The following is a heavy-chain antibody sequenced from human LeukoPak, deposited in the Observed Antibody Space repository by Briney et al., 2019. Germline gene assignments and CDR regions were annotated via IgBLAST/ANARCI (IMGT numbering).Heavy chain of an antibody. CDR3: ARHGPEYYDATRYYNFDS. CDR2: IFYSGHS. V-gene: IGHV4-59*08. CDR1: GDSINTYY. D-gene: IGHD4/OR15-4a*01. Sequence: SETLSLTCTVSGDSINTYYWSWIRQPPGKGLEWIGFIFYSGHSKYNPSLKSRLTLSLDTSKSLFSLKLTSVTAADTAVYYCARHGPEYYDATRYYNFDSWSQGTLVTVSS. J-gene: IGHJ4*02.